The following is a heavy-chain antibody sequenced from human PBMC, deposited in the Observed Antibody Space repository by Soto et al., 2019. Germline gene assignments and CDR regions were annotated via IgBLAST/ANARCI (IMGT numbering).Heavy chain of an antibody. J-gene: IGHJ5*02. CDR1: GHEVTVVC. D-gene: IGHD2-15*01. CDR3: ATVVGLGRYYFDA. V-gene: IGHV1-24*01. Sequence: KGACKVSGHEVTVVCIDWMSKYPGKGLECIARFDPKDGLPVYPQNFEGRVTMTEAASTHTAYLEVENLRSEDTAVYFCATVVGLGRYYFDAWGQGSLVTVSS. CDR2: FDPKDGLP.